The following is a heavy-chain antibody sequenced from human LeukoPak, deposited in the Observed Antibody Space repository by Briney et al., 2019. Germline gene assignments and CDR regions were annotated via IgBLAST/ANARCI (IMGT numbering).Heavy chain of an antibody. Sequence: SETLSLTCTVSGGSISSGGYYWSWIRQPPGKGLEWIGYIYHSGSTYYNPSLKSRVTISVDRSKNQFSLKLSSVTAADTAVYYCARSGGYYDSSGYHDYWGQGTVVTVSS. CDR1: GGSISSGGYY. D-gene: IGHD3-22*01. J-gene: IGHJ4*02. CDR3: ARSGGYYDSSGYHDY. V-gene: IGHV4-30-2*01. CDR2: IYHSGST.